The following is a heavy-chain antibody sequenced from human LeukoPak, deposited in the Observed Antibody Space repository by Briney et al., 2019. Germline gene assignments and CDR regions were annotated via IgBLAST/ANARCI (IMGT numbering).Heavy chain of an antibody. CDR3: ARPYSSDWYGAFDI. J-gene: IGHJ3*02. CDR2: MYSNVST. D-gene: IGHD6-19*01. V-gene: IGHV4-59*08. CDR1: GGSISGYY. Sequence: ASETLSLTCTVSGGSISGYYWSWIRQPPGRGLEWIGYMYSNVSTNYNPSLKSRVTISVDTSKNQFSLKLSSVTAADTAVYYCARPYSSDWYGAFDIWGQGRLVTVSS.